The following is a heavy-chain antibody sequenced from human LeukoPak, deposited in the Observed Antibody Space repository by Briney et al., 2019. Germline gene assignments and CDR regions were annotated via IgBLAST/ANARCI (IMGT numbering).Heavy chain of an antibody. V-gene: IGHV1-2*02. J-gene: IGHJ4*02. D-gene: IGHD6-6*01. CDR3: ARVPEYSSSSFDY. CDR1: GYTFTGYY. CDR2: INPNSGGT. Sequence: GASVTVSCTASGYTFTGYYMHWVRQAPGQGLEWMGWINPNSGGTNYAQTFQGRVTMTRDTSISTAYMELSRLRSDDTAVYYCARVPEYSSSSFDYWGQGTLVTVSS.